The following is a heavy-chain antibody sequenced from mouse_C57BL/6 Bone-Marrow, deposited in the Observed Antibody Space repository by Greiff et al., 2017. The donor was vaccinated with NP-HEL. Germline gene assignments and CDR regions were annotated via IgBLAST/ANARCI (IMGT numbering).Heavy chain of an antibody. Sequence: QVQLQQPGAELVMPGASVKLSCKASGYTFTSYWMHWVKQRPGQGLEWIGEIDPSDSYTNYNQKFKGKSTLTVDKSSSTAYMQLSSLTSEDSAVYYCARSRYLDVWGTGTTVTVSS. J-gene: IGHJ1*03. CDR1: GYTFTSYW. V-gene: IGHV1-69*01. CDR3: ARSRYLDV. CDR2: IDPSDSYT.